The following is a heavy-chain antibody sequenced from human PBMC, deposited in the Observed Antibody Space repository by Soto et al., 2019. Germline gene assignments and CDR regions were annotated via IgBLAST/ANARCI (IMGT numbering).Heavy chain of an antibody. CDR2: MYNSGRT. CDR1: GGSISSYY. Sequence: QVQLQESGPGLVKPSETLSLTCTVSGGSISSYYWTWIRQPPGKGLEWMGFMYNSGRTHYNPSLKSRVTISLDTSKNQFSLSLRSVNAADTAVYYCASMGYHYGSGSYPLDYWGQGTLVTVSS. V-gene: IGHV4-59*08. CDR3: ASMGYHYGSGSYPLDY. D-gene: IGHD3-10*01. J-gene: IGHJ4*02.